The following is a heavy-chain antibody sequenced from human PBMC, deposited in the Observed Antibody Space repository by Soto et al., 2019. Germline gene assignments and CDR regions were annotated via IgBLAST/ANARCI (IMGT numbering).Heavy chain of an antibody. D-gene: IGHD5-18*01. V-gene: IGHV2-26*01. Sequence: QVTLKESGPVLVKPTETLTLTCTVSGFSLSNARMGVSWIRQPPGKALEWLAHIFSNDEKSYSTSLKSRLTXSXDXXKSQVVLTMTNMDPVDTATYYCARADTAMVAHFDYWGQGTLVTVSS. CDR2: IFSNDEK. J-gene: IGHJ4*02. CDR3: ARADTAMVAHFDY. CDR1: GFSLSNARMG.